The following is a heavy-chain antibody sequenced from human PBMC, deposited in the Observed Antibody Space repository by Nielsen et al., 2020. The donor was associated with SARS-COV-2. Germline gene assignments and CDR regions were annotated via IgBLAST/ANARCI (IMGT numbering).Heavy chain of an antibody. D-gene: IGHD4-17*01. CDR2: IKQDGSEK. CDR3: ASLYGDYSHGY. J-gene: IGHJ4*02. Sequence: GESLKISCAASGFTFSSYWMSWVRQAPGKGLEWVANIKQDGSEKYYVDSVKGRFTISRDNAKNSLYLQMNSLRAEDTALYHCASLYGDYSHGYWGQGTLVTVSS. CDR1: GFTFSSYW. V-gene: IGHV3-7*03.